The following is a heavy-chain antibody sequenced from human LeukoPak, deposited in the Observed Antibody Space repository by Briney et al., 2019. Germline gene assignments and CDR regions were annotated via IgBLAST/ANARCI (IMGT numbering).Heavy chain of an antibody. Sequence: SETLSLTCTVSGVSFSTYYWTWIRQPAGEGLEWIGRIYSMVNTNYNPSLESRVTMSIDTSKNQFSLKLTSVTAADTAVYYCARERGNLRGDAFDIWGQGTVVTVSS. D-gene: IGHD1-26*01. CDR2: IYSMVNT. CDR1: GVSFSTYY. V-gene: IGHV4-4*07. CDR3: ARERGNLRGDAFDI. J-gene: IGHJ3*02.